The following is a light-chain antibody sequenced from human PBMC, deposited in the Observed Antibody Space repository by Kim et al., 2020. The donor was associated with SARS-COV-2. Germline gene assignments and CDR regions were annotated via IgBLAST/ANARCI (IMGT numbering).Light chain of an antibody. CDR1: SSNIESNY. CDR2: RNN. CDR3: AAWDGRLSGSV. J-gene: IGLJ2*01. V-gene: IGLV1-47*01. Sequence: GQRVTISCSGSSSNIESNYVYWYQQFPGTAPKLLIYRNNQRPSGVPDRFSGSKSGISASLVISALRSEDEADYYCAAWDGRLSGSVFGGGTQLTV.